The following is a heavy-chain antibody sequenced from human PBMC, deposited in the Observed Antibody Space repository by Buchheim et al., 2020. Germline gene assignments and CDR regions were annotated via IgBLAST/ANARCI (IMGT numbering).Heavy chain of an antibody. J-gene: IGHJ5*02. Sequence: QVQLQQWGAGLLKPSETLSLTCAVYGGSFSGYYWSWIRQPPGKGLEWIGEINHSGSTNYNPSLKSRVTISVETSKNQFSLKLSSVTAADTAVYYCARTKRYVVPAARRYWFDPWGQGTL. CDR2: INHSGST. V-gene: IGHV4-34*01. CDR3: ARTKRYVVPAARRYWFDP. CDR1: GGSFSGYY. D-gene: IGHD2-2*01.